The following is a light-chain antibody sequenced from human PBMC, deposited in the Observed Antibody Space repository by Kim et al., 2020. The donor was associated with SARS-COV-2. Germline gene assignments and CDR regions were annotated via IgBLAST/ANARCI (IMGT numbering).Light chain of an antibody. CDR2: DTY. V-gene: IGLV7-46*01. Sequence: QAVVTQEPSLTVSPGGTVTLTCGSNTGAVTTDHYSYWLQQRPGQAPRTLIYDTYDTHSWTPARFSGSLLGGKAALILSGAQPEDEAEYYCLLTYGVSAYRGTRVFGGGTKVTVL. CDR1: TGAVTTDHY. CDR3: LLTYGVSAYRGTRV. J-gene: IGLJ3*02.